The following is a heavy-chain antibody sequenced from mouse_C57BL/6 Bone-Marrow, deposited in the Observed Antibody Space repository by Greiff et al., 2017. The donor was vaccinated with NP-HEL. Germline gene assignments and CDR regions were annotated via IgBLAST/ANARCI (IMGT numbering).Heavy chain of an antibody. D-gene: IGHD2-4*01. CDR2: IDPSDSET. V-gene: IGHV1-52*01. CDR1: GYTFTSYW. J-gene: IGHJ3*01. CDR3: ARMRDYLTWFAY. Sequence: VQLQQPGAELVRPGSSVKLSCKASGYTFTSYWMHWVKQRPIQGLEWIGNIDPSDSETHYNQKFKDKATLTVDKSSSTAYMQLSSLTSEDSAVYYCARMRDYLTWFAYWGQGTLVTVSA.